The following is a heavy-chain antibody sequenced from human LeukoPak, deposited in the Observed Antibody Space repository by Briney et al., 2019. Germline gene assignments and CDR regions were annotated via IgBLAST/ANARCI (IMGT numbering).Heavy chain of an antibody. Sequence: SQTLSLTCTVSGGSISSGGYSWSWIRQPPGKGLEWIGYIYHSGSTYYNPSLKSRVTISVDRSGNQFSLKLSSVTAADTAVYYCARVATTYYFDYWGQGTLVTVSS. CDR1: GGSISSGGYS. CDR2: IYHSGST. CDR3: ARVATTYYFDY. D-gene: IGHD5-12*01. J-gene: IGHJ4*02. V-gene: IGHV4-30-2*01.